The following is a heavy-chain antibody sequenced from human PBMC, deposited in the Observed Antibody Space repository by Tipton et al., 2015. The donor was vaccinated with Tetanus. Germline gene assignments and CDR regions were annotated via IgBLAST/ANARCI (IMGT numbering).Heavy chain of an antibody. J-gene: IGHJ6*02. CDR3: AKDMRTSCGPRTGMDV. V-gene: IGHV3-30*18. CDR2: ISYDGSNK. D-gene: IGHD1-1*01. CDR1: GFTFSSYG. Sequence: SLRLSCAASGFTFSSYGMHWVRQAPGKGLEWVAIISYDGSNKDYADSVKGRLTISRDNSKNTLYLQMNSLRGEDTAVYYCAKDMRTSCGPRTGMDVWGQGTTVTVSS.